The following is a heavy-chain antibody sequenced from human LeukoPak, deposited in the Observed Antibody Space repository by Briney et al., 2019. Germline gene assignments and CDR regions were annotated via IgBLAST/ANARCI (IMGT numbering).Heavy chain of an antibody. V-gene: IGHV4-39*01. CDR1: GGSISSSSYY. CDR2: IYYSGST. Sequence: PSETLSFTCIVSGGSISSSSYYWGWIRQPPGKGLEWIGSIYYSGSTYYNPSLKSRVTISVDTSKNQFSLKLSSVTAADTAVYYCARRERFACWFDPWGNGALVTVSS. D-gene: IGHD3-10*01. CDR3: ARRERFACWFDP. J-gene: IGHJ5*02.